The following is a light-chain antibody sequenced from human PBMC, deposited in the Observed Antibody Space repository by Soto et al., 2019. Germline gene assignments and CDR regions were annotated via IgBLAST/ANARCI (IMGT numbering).Light chain of an antibody. J-gene: IGKJ2*01. Sequence: DIQMTQSPSSVSASVGDRVTITCRASQGISSWLAWYQQRPGKAPKLLISAASILQSGVPSRFSGSESGTNVTLTINSLQPEDSAIYYSQQANSFPYTVGQGTKVDSK. CDR2: AAS. CDR1: QGISSW. CDR3: QQANSFPYT. V-gene: IGKV1-12*01.